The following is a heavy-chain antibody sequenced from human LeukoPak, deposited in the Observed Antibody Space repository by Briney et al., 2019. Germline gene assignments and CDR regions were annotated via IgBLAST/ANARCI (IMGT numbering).Heavy chain of an antibody. Sequence: ASVRVSCTTSGYTFTSYYIHWVRQAPGQGLEWMGIINPSGGSTSYAQKFQGRVTMTRDTSTSTVYMYLSSLRSEDTAVYYCARDSLYGVVDYWGQGTLVTVSS. CDR1: GYTFTSYY. J-gene: IGHJ4*02. CDR2: INPSGGST. D-gene: IGHD4-17*01. CDR3: ARDSLYGVVDY. V-gene: IGHV1-46*01.